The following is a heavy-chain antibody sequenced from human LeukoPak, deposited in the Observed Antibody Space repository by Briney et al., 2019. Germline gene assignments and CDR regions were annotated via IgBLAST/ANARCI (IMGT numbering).Heavy chain of an antibody. CDR1: GFRFSSYD. Sequence: GGSQRLSCAATGFRFSSYDMHWVRQAPGKGLEWVAAISAEGDIQIYLDSVKGRFTISRDNAKNSLYLQMNSLRAEDTAVYYCARVSSSSWFGMGVWGRGTTVTVSS. J-gene: IGHJ6*02. V-gene: IGHV3-30-3*01. D-gene: IGHD6-13*01. CDR3: ARVSSSSWFGMGV. CDR2: ISAEGDIQ.